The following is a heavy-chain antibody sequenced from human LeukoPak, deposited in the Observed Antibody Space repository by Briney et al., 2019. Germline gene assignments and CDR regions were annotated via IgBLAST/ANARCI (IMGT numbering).Heavy chain of an antibody. CDR2: IIPSGGAT. D-gene: IGHD6-25*01. CDR1: GYTFTAYN. Sequence: GASVKVSCKASGYTFTAYNIHWVRQAPGQGLEWMGIIIPSGGATNYAQNFQGRVTMTRDMSTRTVYMELTNLTSEDTAVYYCAGAALWPLNWFDSWGQGTLVTVSS. V-gene: IGHV1-46*01. J-gene: IGHJ5*01. CDR3: AGAALWPLNWFDS.